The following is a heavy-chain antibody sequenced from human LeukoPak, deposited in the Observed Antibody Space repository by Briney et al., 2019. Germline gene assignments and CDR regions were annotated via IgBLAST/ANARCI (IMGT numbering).Heavy chain of an antibody. Sequence: SETLSLTCTVSGASISGSGYYWGWIRQPPGKGLEWIGSIYSSGSTYYNASLQSRVTISIETSKNQISLRLNSVTAADTAVYYCAKSGGYGLIDYWGQGTLVTVSS. CDR3: AKSGGYGLIDY. V-gene: IGHV4-39*01. CDR1: GASISGSGYY. J-gene: IGHJ4*02. CDR2: IYSSGST. D-gene: IGHD1-26*01.